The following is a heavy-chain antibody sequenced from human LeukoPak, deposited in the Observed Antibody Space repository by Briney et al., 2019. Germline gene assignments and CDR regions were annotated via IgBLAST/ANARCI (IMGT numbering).Heavy chain of an antibody. CDR2: IYYSGST. CDR1: GGSISSSSYY. CDR3: ARQSPFTFGGVIV. D-gene: IGHD3-16*02. Sequence: PSETLSLTCTVSGGSISSSSYYWGWIRQPPGKGLEWIGSIYYSGSTYYNPSLKSRVTISVDTSKNQFSLKLSSVTAADTAVYYCARQSPFTFGGVIVWGQGTLVTVSS. J-gene: IGHJ4*02. V-gene: IGHV4-39*01.